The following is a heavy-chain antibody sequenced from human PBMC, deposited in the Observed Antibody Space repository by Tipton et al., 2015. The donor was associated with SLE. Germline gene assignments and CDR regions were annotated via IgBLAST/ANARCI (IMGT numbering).Heavy chain of an antibody. CDR2: INWNSDNI. V-gene: IGHV3-20*04. Sequence: SLRLSCATSGFTFGDYGMSWVRQVPRKGLEWVSSINWNSDNIEYVDSVKGRFTISRDNAKNTLYLQMNSLRAEDTAVYYCAREVVTPATISDYYGMDVWGQGTTVTVSS. J-gene: IGHJ6*02. CDR3: AREVVTPATISDYYGMDV. CDR1: GFTFGDYG. D-gene: IGHD2-2*01.